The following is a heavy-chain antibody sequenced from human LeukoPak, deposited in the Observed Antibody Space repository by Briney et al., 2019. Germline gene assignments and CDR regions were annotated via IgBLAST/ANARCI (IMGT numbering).Heavy chain of an antibody. CDR3: ARDPGVRWLVGFDY. Sequence: GGSLRLSCAASGFTFSSYGMHWVRQAPGKGLEWVAVIWYDGSNKYYADSVKGRFTISRDNSKNTLYLEMNSLRAEDTAVYYCARDPGVRWLVGFDYWGQGTLVTVSS. J-gene: IGHJ4*02. CDR2: IWYDGSNK. D-gene: IGHD6-19*01. CDR1: GFTFSSYG. V-gene: IGHV3-33*01.